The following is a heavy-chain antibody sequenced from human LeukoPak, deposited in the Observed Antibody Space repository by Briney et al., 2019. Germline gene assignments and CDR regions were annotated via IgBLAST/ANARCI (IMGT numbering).Heavy chain of an antibody. J-gene: IGHJ3*02. CDR3: ARDRIQLWLHAFDI. CDR1: GFTVSSNY. Sequence: GGSLRLSCAASGFTVSSNYMSWVRQAPGKGLEWVSVIYSGGSTSYPDSVKGRFTITRDNSKNTLYLQMNSLRAEDTAVYYCARDRIQLWLHAFDIWGQGT. CDR2: IYSGGST. D-gene: IGHD5-18*01. V-gene: IGHV3-66*01.